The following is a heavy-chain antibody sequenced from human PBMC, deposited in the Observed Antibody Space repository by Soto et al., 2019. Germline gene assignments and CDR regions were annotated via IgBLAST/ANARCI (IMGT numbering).Heavy chain of an antibody. V-gene: IGHV1-2*02. D-gene: IGHD3-3*01. Sequence: ASVKVSCKASGYTFTGYYLHWVRQAPGQGLEWMGWFNPNTGGTGYAQRFQGRVTMTRDTSISTAYMELSGLRSDDTAVYFCARPFTLITSFGPRERRGQGAMVTVPS. CDR3: ARPFTLITSFGPRER. CDR2: FNPNTGGT. J-gene: IGHJ4*02. CDR1: GYTFTGYY.